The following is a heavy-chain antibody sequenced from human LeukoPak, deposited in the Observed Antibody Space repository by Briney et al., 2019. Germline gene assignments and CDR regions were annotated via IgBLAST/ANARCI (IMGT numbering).Heavy chain of an antibody. D-gene: IGHD3-10*01. J-gene: IGHJ4*02. V-gene: IGHV4-34*01. CDR2: INHSGST. CDR3: ARAGIDSGPFFDY. CDR1: GGSFSGYY. Sequence: SETLSLTCAVYGGSFSGYYWSWIRQPPGKGLEWIGEINHSGSTNYNPSLKSRVTISVDTSKNQFSLKLSSVTAADTAVYYCARAGIDSGPFFDYWGQGTLVTVSS.